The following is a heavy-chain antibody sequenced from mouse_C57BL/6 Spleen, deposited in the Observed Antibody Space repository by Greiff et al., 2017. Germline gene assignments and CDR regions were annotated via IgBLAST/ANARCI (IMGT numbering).Heavy chain of an antibody. V-gene: IGHV1-74*01. CDR1: GYTFTSYW. CDR3: AIGIYYDYDEGGYFDY. D-gene: IGHD2-4*01. CDR2: IHPSDSDT. Sequence: QVQLQQPGAELVKPGASVKVSCKASGYTFTSYWMHWVKQRPGQGLEWIGRIHPSDSDTNYNQKFKGKATLTVDKSSSTAYMQLSSLTSEDSAVYYCAIGIYYDYDEGGYFDYGGQGTTLTVSS. J-gene: IGHJ2*01.